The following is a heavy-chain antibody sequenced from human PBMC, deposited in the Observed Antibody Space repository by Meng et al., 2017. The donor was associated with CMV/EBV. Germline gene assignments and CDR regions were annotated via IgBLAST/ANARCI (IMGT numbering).Heavy chain of an antibody. CDR1: GGSISSGGYY. D-gene: IGHD3-3*01. Sequence: LRLSCTVSGGSISSGGYYWSWIRQHPGKGLEWIGYIYYSGSTYYNPSLKSRVTISVGTSKNQFSLKLSSVTAADTAVYYCARFYYDFWSGYYHGDYGMDVWGQGTTVTVSS. CDR2: IYYSGST. V-gene: IGHV4-31*03. CDR3: ARFYYDFWSGYYHGDYGMDV. J-gene: IGHJ6*02.